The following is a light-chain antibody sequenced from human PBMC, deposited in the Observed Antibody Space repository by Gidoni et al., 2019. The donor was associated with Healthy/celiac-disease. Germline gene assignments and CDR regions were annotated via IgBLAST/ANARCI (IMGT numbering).Light chain of an antibody. CDR1: QGVSSY. CDR3: QHRSTLFT. J-gene: IGKJ3*01. V-gene: IGKV3-11*01. CDR2: PAS. Sequence: ESGLTQSPATLSLSTGERATLSGRASQGVSSYLAWYQQKPGQATRLLIYPASNRATGIPAMFSGCGSWTVVTLIIISLEPEYFAVYYCQHRSTLFTFGPGTKVDIK.